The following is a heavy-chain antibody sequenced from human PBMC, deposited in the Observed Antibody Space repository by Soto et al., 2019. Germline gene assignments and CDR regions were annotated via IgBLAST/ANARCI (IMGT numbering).Heavy chain of an antibody. J-gene: IGHJ4*02. CDR2: ISAYNGNT. CDR3: AKLGVRLATAGIDY. V-gene: IGHV1-18*01. D-gene: IGHD6-13*01. CDR1: GYTFTSYG. Sequence: ASVKVSCKASGYTFTSYGISWVRQAPGQGLEWMGWISAYNGNTNYAQKLQGRVTMTTDTSTSTAYMELRSLRAEDTGVYFCAKLGVRLATAGIDYWGQGTLVTV.